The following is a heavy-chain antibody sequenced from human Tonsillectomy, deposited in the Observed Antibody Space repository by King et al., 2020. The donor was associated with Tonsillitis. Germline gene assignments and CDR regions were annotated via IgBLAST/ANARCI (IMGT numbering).Heavy chain of an antibody. J-gene: IGHJ5*02. D-gene: IGHD6-13*01. CDR3: GGDRSSSWTNWFDP. V-gene: IGHV3-7*01. Sequence: VQLVESGGGLVQPGGSLRLSCAASGFTFSSYWMSWVRQAPGKGLEWVANIKQDGSEKYYVDSVKGRFTISRDNAKNSLYLQMNSLRAEDTAVYYCGGDRSSSWTNWFDPWGQGTLVTVSS. CDR2: IKQDGSEK. CDR1: GFTFSSYW.